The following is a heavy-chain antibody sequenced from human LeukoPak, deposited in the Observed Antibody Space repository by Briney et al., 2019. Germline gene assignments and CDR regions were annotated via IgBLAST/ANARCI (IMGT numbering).Heavy chain of an antibody. CDR3: ATESEALDDY. V-gene: IGHV4-39*07. CDR1: GGSISSSSYY. Sequence: SETLSLTCTVSGGSISSSSYYWGWIRQPPGKGLEWIGSIYYSGSTYYNPSLKSRVTISVDTSKNQFSLKLSSVTAADTAVYYCATESEALDDYWGQGTLVTVSS. J-gene: IGHJ4*02. CDR2: IYYSGST.